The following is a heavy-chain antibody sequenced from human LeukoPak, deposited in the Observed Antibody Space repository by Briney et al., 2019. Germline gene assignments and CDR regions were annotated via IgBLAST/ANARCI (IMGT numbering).Heavy chain of an antibody. D-gene: IGHD3-3*01. Sequence: GGSLRLSCAASGFTFSSYGMHWVRQAPGKGLELVAFIRYDGSNKYYADSVKSRFTIARDNSKNTLYLQMNSLRAEDTAVYYCAKEGLDLDFWSGYYIDYWGQGTLVTVSS. V-gene: IGHV3-30*02. CDR3: AKEGLDLDFWSGYYIDY. CDR2: IRYDGSNK. CDR1: GFTFSSYG. J-gene: IGHJ4*02.